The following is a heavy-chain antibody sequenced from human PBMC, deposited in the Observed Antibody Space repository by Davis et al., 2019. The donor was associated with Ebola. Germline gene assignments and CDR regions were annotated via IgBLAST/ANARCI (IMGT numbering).Heavy chain of an antibody. J-gene: IGHJ5*02. CDR3: ARGVPIFGVVIANWFDP. CDR1: GYTFTGYY. CDR2: INPSGGST. V-gene: IGHV1-46*01. D-gene: IGHD3-3*01. Sequence: AASVKVSCKASGYTFTGYYMHWVRQAPGQGLEWMGIINPSGGSTSYAQKFQGRVTMTRDTSTSTVYMELSSLRSEDTAVYYCARGVPIFGVVIANWFDPWGQGTLVTVSS.